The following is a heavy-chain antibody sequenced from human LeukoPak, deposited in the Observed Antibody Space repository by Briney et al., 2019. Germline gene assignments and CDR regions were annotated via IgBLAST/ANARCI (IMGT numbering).Heavy chain of an antibody. Sequence: ASVKVSFKASGGTFSSYAISWVRQAPGQGLEWMGGIIPIFGTANYAQKFQGRVTITADESTSTAYMELSSLRSEDTAVYYCARGDSSGSLFDYWGQGTLVTVSS. CDR3: ARGDSSGSLFDY. D-gene: IGHD3-22*01. CDR2: IIPIFGTA. J-gene: IGHJ4*02. V-gene: IGHV1-69*13. CDR1: GGTFSSYA.